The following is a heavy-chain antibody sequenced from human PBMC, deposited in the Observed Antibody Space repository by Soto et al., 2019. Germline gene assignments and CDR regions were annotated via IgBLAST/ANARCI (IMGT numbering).Heavy chain of an antibody. CDR2: ISGSGGST. CDR1: GFTFSSYA. J-gene: IGHJ4*02. V-gene: IGHV3-23*01. Sequence: GGSLRLSCAASGFTFSSYAMSWVRQAPGKGLEWVSAISGSGGSTYYADSVKGRFTISRDNSKNTLYLQMNSLRAEDTAVYYCAKADHYSNYGGHDYWGQGTLVTVSS. D-gene: IGHD4-4*01. CDR3: AKADHYSNYGGHDY.